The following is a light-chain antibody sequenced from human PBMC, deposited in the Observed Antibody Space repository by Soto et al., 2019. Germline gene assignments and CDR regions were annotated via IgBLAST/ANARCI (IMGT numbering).Light chain of an antibody. CDR2: DAS. CDR3: QQRSNWSTWT. CDR1: QSVSSY. V-gene: IGKV3-11*01. J-gene: IGKJ1*01. Sequence: EIVLTQSPATLSLSPGERATLSCRASQSVSSYLAWYQQKPGQAPRLLIYDASNRATGIPARFSGSGSGTDFNLTISSLEPEDFAVYYCQQRSNWSTWTFGQGTKVEIK.